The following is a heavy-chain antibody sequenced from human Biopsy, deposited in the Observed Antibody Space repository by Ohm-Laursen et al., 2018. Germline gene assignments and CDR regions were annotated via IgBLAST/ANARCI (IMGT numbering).Heavy chain of an antibody. J-gene: IGHJ6*02. CDR3: ARELGNGMDV. CDR2: ITNTGRTV. V-gene: IGHV3-11*01. Sequence: SLRLSCTASGFTFDDHAMHWVRQAPGKGLEWVSFITNTGRTVYADSVKGRFTISRDNADNSLHLQMKSLRAEDTAVYYCARELGNGMDVWGQGTPVTVSS. CDR1: GFTFDDHA.